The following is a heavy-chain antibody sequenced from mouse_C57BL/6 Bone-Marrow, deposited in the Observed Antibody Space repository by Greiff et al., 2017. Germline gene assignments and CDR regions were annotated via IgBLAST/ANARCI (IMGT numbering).Heavy chain of an antibody. CDR3: TGRGDYWYFDV. V-gene: IGHV1-15*01. Sequence: VQLQQSGAELVRPGASVTLSCKASGYTFTDYEMHWVKQTPVHGLEWIGAIDPETGGTAYNQKFKGNAILTADKSSSTAYMELRSLTSEDSAVYYCTGRGDYWYFDVWGTGTTVTVSS. CDR2: IDPETGGT. CDR1: GYTFTDYE. J-gene: IGHJ1*03.